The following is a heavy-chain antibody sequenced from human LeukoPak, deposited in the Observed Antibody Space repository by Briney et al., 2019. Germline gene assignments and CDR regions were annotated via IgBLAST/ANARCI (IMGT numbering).Heavy chain of an antibody. V-gene: IGHV1-18*01. Sequence: ASVKVSCKASGYTFTSYGISWGRQAPGQGLEWMGWISAYNGNTNYAQKLQGRVTMTTDTSTSTAYMELRSLRSDDTAVYYCARAFLRIGASYYYYGMDVWGQGTTVTVSS. J-gene: IGHJ6*02. CDR3: ARAFLRIGASYYYYGMDV. CDR1: GYTFTSYG. CDR2: ISAYNGNT. D-gene: IGHD3-3*01.